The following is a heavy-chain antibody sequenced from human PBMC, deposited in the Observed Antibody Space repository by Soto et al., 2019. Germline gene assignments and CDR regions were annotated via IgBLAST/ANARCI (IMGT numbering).Heavy chain of an antibody. CDR2: INHSGST. CDR1: GGCFSGYY. V-gene: IGHV4-34*01. D-gene: IGHD6-6*01. J-gene: IGHJ5*02. CDR3: ARRRRSSSWQRGSWFDP. Sequence: PSETLSLTCAVCGGCFSGYYWSWIRQPPGKWLEWIWEINHSGSTNDNPSLKSRVTISVDTSKNQFSLKLSSVNAADTAVYYCARRRRSSSWQRGSWFDPWGQGTLVTVSS.